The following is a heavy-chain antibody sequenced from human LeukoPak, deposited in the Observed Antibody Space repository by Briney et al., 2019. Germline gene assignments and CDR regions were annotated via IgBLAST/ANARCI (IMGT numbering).Heavy chain of an antibody. D-gene: IGHD4-23*01. CDR3: AMVPLVGTREVY. CDR2: IDPSDSYT. J-gene: IGHJ4*02. CDR1: GYKFTSYW. V-gene: IGHV5-10-1*01. Sequence: GESLKISCKGSGYKFTSYWITWGRQMPGKGLEWMGRIDPSDSYTNYSPSFQGHVTISADKSINTAYLHWSSLQASDTAMDYCAMVPLVGTREVYWGQGTLATVSS.